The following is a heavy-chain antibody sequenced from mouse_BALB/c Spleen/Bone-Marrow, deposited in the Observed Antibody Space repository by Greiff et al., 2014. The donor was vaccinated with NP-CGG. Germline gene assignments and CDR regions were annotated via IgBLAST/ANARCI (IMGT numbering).Heavy chain of an antibody. CDR3: APYYYGSSLFAY. J-gene: IGHJ3*01. D-gene: IGHD1-1*01. Sequence: EVQLQQSGAELVKPGASVKLSCTASGFNIKDSYMHWVKQRPEQGLEWIGRIDPANGNTKYDPKFQGKATITADTSSNTAYLQLSRLTSEDTAVYYCAPYYYGSSLFAYLGQGTLVSVSA. CDR1: GFNIKDSY. CDR2: IDPANGNT. V-gene: IGHV14-3*02.